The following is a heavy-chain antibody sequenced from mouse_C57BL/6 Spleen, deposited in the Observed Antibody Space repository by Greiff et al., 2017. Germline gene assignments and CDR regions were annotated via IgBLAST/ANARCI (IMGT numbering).Heavy chain of an antibody. D-gene: IGHD4-1*01. CDR3: ARSRTGYAMDY. CDR1: YFAFMASA. Sequence: LQQSGAELVRPGSSVKLSCKASYFAFMASAMHWVKQRPGHGLEWIGSFTMYSDATAYSENFKGKATLTANTSSSTAYMELSSLTSEDSAVYYCARSRTGYAMDYWGQGTSVTVSS. V-gene: IGHV1-49*01. CDR2: FTMYSDAT. J-gene: IGHJ4*01.